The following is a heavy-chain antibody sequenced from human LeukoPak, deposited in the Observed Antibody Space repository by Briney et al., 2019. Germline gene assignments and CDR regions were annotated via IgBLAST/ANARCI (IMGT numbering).Heavy chain of an antibody. J-gene: IGHJ4*02. D-gene: IGHD3-22*01. CDR3: ATGDMIALY. CDR2: MNPNSGNS. CDR1: GYTFTSYD. V-gene: IGHV1-8*01. Sequence: ASAKDSCKASGYTFTSYDINWVRQATGQGLEWMGWMNPNSGNSGSAQKFQDRVTMTRNTSISTAYMELSSLRSEDTAVYYCATGDMIALYWGQGTLVTVSS.